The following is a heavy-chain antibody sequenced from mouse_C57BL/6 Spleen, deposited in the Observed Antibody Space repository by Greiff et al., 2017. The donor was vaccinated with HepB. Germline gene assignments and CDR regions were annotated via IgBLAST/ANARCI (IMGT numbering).Heavy chain of an antibody. D-gene: IGHD1-1*01. CDR1: GYTFTSYT. Sequence: QVQLKQSGAELARPGASVKMSCKASGYTFTSYTMHWVKQRPGQGLEWIGYINPSSGYTKYNQKFKDKATLTADNSSSTAYMQLSSLTSEDSAVYYCARTFITTVVAPFGYWGQGTLVTVSA. V-gene: IGHV1-4*01. CDR3: ARTFITTVVAPFGY. CDR2: INPSSGYT. J-gene: IGHJ3*02.